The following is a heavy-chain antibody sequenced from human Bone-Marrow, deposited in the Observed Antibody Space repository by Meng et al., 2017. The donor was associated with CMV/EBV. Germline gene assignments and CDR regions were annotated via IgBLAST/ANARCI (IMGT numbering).Heavy chain of an antibody. CDR1: GFTFSSYA. D-gene: IGHD1-14*01. Sequence: GESLKISCAVSGFTFSSYALNWVRQAPGKGLEWVSTISSSSSYIYYADSVRGRFTISRDNSKNSLYLQMNRLKAEDTAVYFCARVSGFYSHHWGQGTLVTVYS. V-gene: IGHV3-21*06. CDR3: ARVSGFYSHH. J-gene: IGHJ1*01. CDR2: ISSSSSYI.